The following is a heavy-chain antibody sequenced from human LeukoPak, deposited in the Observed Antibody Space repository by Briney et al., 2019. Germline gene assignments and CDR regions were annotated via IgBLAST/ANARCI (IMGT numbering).Heavy chain of an antibody. V-gene: IGHV3-15*01. CDR2: IKSKTDGGTT. Sequence: GGSLRLSCAASGFTFSNAWMSWVHQAPGKGLEWVGRIKSKTDGGTTDYAAPVKGRFTISRDDSKNTLYLQMNSLKTEDTAVYYCTTGDIVGATTGDYWGQGTLVTVSS. D-gene: IGHD1-26*01. J-gene: IGHJ4*02. CDR1: GFTFSNAW. CDR3: TTGDIVGATTGDY.